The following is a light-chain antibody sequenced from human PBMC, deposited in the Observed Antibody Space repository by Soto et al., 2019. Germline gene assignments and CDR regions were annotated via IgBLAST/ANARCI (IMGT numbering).Light chain of an antibody. Sequence: PGQSVTISCTGTSSDVGYYDYVSWYQQHPGKAPKLVIYEVTKRPSGVPDRVSAFKSGNTASLTVSGLRAEDEADYYCSSYAGSNNFVFGSGTKVTVL. J-gene: IGLJ1*01. CDR2: EVT. CDR3: SSYAGSNNFV. CDR1: SSDVGYYDY. V-gene: IGLV2-8*01.